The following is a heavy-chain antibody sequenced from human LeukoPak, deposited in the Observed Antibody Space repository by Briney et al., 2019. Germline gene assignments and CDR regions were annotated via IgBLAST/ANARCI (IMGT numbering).Heavy chain of an antibody. Sequence: GGSLRLSCAASGFTFSSYTMSWVRQAPGKGLEWVSAIKGRFTISRDNSKNTLYLQMNSLRAEDTALYYCATQNDFYCSGGSCYVLDPDAFDIWGQGTMVTVSS. V-gene: IGHV3-23*01. J-gene: IGHJ3*02. CDR3: ATQNDFYCSGGSCYVLDPDAFDI. D-gene: IGHD2-15*01. CDR2: I. CDR1: GFTFSSYT.